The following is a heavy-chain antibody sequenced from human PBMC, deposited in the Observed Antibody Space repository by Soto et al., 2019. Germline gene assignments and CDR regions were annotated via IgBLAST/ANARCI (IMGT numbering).Heavy chain of an antibody. CDR1: GFTFSSYA. CDR2: ISGSGGNT. Sequence: EVQLLESGGGLVQPGGSLRLSCAASGFTFSSYAMSWVRQAPGKGLEWVSAISGSGGNTYYADSVKGRFTISRDNSKKTLYLQMNRPKAEDTAVYYCAKDPPRNYGHSGGDSYWGQGTLVTVSS. D-gene: IGHD3-10*01. V-gene: IGHV3-23*01. J-gene: IGHJ4*02. CDR3: AKDPPRNYGHSGGDSY.